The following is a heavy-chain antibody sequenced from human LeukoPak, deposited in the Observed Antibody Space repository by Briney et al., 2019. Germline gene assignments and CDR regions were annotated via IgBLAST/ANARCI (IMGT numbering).Heavy chain of an antibody. CDR1: GFTFSNYA. Sequence: GGSLRLSCAASGFTFSNYAMSWVRQAPGKGLEWVSAISGSGGNTYYADSVKGRFTISRDNSKNTLYLQMNSLRAEDTAVYYCARCRTVATADYWGQGTLVTVSS. D-gene: IGHD5-12*01. CDR3: ARCRTVATADY. CDR2: ISGSGGNT. J-gene: IGHJ4*02. V-gene: IGHV3-23*01.